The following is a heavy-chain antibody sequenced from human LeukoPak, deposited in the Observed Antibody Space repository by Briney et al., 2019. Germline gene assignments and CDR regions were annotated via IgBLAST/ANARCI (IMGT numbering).Heavy chain of an antibody. V-gene: IGHV3-23*01. CDR2: ISDSFRIT. J-gene: IGHJ4*02. CDR3: AKRHGDYFDY. Sequence: GGSLRLSCAASGFPFSSYAMSWVRQPPGKGLECISTISDSFRITDDADSVKGRFTIPRDNSKNTLYLQMNTLRAEDTAVYYCAKRHGDYFDYWGQGTLVTVSS. D-gene: IGHD4-17*01. CDR1: GFPFSSYA.